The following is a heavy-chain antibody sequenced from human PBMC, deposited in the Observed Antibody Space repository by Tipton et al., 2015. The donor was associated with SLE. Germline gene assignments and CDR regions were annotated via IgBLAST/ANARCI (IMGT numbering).Heavy chain of an antibody. J-gene: IGHJ4*02. D-gene: IGHD2-2*01. Sequence: QSGPEVKKPGASVKVSCKASGYTFTSYAMHWVRQDPGQRLEWMGWINAGNGNTKYSQKFQGRVTITGDTSASTAYMELSSLRSEDTAVYYCARVLNCSSTSCSFDYWGQGTLVTVSS. V-gene: IGHV1-3*01. CDR1: GYTFTSYA. CDR3: ARVLNCSSTSCSFDY. CDR2: INAGNGNT.